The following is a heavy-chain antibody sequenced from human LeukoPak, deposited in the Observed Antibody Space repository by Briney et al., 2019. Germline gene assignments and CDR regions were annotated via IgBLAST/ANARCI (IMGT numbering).Heavy chain of an antibody. V-gene: IGHV3-23*01. CDR3: ARVWPDYDFWTGYLDF. D-gene: IGHD3-3*01. CDR2: ISGSGGST. Sequence: GGSLRLSCAASGFTFSSYAMSWVRQAPGKGLEWVSAISGSGGSTYYADSVKGRFTISRDNSRNTLYLQMGSLRSDDTAVYYCARVWPDYDFWTGYLDFWGRGTLVTVSS. J-gene: IGHJ4*02. CDR1: GFTFSSYA.